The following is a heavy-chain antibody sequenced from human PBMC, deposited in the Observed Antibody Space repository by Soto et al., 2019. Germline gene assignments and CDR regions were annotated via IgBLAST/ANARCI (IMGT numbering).Heavy chain of an antibody. V-gene: IGHV3-15*01. D-gene: IGHD2-2*01. J-gene: IGHJ6*03. CDR1: GFTFSNAW. CDR3: TTDRGAIVVVPAAPHYYYMDV. Sequence: EVQLVESGGGLVKPGGSLRLSCAASGFTFSNAWMSWVRQAPGKGLEWVGRIKSKTDGGTTDYAAPVKGRFTISRDDSKNTLYLQMNSLKTEDTAVYYCTTDRGAIVVVPAAPHYYYMDVWGKGTTVTVSS. CDR2: IKSKTDGGTT.